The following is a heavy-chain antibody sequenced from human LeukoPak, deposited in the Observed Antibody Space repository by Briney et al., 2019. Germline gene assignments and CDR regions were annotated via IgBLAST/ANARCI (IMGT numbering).Heavy chain of an antibody. J-gene: IGHJ5*02. CDR3: TYLRTPYYNDKWVDP. D-gene: IGHD3/OR15-3a*01. CDR2: ISSGGSPI. Sequence: GGSLRLSCAVSGFTITSWSMNWVRQAPGKGLEWLSYISSGGSPIYYADSVKGRFTISRDDAKNLVYLQMNSLRAEDTAVYYCTYLRTPYYNDKWVDPWGQGALVTVS. V-gene: IGHV3-48*04. CDR1: GFTITSWS.